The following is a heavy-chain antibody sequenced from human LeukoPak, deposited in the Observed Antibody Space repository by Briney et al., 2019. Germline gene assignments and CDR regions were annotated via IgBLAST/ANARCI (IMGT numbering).Heavy chain of an antibody. D-gene: IGHD2-21*01. V-gene: IGHV3-11*01. J-gene: IGHJ4*02. CDR1: GFTLSDYY. Sequence: GGALRVSCAASGFTLSDYYIRSGREALGKGVWWVAYISSSCRGSTLYYAGSVKVRFTISRDSAKNSLYLQMNNLGAEDTALYYCARKVSACDHWGQGTLVSVSS. CDR2: ISSSCRGSTL. CDR3: ARKVSACDH.